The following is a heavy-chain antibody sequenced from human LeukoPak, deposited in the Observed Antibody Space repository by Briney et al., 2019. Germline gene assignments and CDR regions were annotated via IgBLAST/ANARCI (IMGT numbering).Heavy chain of an antibody. Sequence: PSETLSLTCTVSGGSISSYYWSWVRQPPGKGVEWIGHIYDTGNTNYNPSLESRVTISVDTSKNQFSLRLTSGTAADTAVYFCARATPWLLPGYWGQGTLVTVSS. CDR1: GGSISSYY. D-gene: IGHD3-22*01. J-gene: IGHJ4*02. CDR3: ARATPWLLPGY. V-gene: IGHV4-59*01. CDR2: IYDTGNT.